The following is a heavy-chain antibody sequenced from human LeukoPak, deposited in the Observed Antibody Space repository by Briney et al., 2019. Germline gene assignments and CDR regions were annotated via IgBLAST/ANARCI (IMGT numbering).Heavy chain of an antibody. CDR1: GGSISSYY. CDR3: ARAAGWPLYYFDY. V-gene: IGHV4-59*08. J-gene: IGHJ4*02. CDR2: IYCSGST. D-gene: IGHD2-15*01. Sequence: SETLSLTCTVSGGSISSYYWSWIRQPPGKGLEWIGYIYCSGSTNYNPSLKSRVTISVDTSKNQFSLKLSSVTAADTAVYYCARAAGWPLYYFDYWGQGTLVTVSS.